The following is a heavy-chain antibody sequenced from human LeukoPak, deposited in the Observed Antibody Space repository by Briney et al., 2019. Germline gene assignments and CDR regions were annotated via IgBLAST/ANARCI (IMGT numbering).Heavy chain of an antibody. CDR3: ARRVGFYGSGSLNYFDP. J-gene: IGHJ5*01. D-gene: IGHD3-10*01. Sequence: SETLSLTCTVSGGSIGSSSYYWGWIRQPPGKGLEWIGSIFRTGSTYCSASLKSRVSISVDTSKNHFALKLASVTAADTAVYFCARRVGFYGSGSLNYFDPWGQGILVSVSS. CDR1: GGSIGSSSYY. CDR2: IFRTGST. V-gene: IGHV4-39*02.